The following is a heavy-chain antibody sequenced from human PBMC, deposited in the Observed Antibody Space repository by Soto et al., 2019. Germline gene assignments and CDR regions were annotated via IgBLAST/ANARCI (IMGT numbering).Heavy chain of an antibody. J-gene: IGHJ4*02. CDR3: ARVATDSSSFFDY. V-gene: IGHV4-4*02. Sequence: PSETLSLTCAVSGDSISSSNWWSWVRQPPGKGLEWIGEIYHSGSTNYNPSLKSRVIISVDKSKNQLSLKLSSVTAADTAVYYCARVATDSSSFFDYWGQGTLVTVSS. CDR2: IYHSGST. D-gene: IGHD6-6*01. CDR1: GDSISSSNW.